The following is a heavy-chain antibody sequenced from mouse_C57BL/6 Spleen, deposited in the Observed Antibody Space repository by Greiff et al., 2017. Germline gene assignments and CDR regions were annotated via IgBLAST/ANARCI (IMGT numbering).Heavy chain of an antibody. D-gene: IGHD5-1*01. CDR3: AREGVQRGYAMDY. J-gene: IGHJ4*01. CDR2: ISYDGSN. Sequence: EVKLMESGPGLAKPSQSLSLTCSVTGYSITSGYYWNWIRQFPGNKLECMGYISYDGSNNYNPSLTNRISITPDTSKNQFFLKLNSVTTEDTATYYGAREGVQRGYAMDYWGQGTSVTVSS. V-gene: IGHV3-6*01. CDR1: GYSITSGYY.